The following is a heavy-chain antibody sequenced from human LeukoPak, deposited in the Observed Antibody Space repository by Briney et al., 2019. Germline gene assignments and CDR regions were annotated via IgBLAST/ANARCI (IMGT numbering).Heavy chain of an antibody. Sequence: GASVTVSCKASGYTFTSYAMHWVRQAPGQRLEWMGWINAGNGNTKYSQKFQGRVTITRDTSASTAYMELSSLRSEDTAVYYCARAGQWQYYFDYWGQGILVTVPS. D-gene: IGHD6-19*01. V-gene: IGHV1-3*01. CDR2: INAGNGNT. CDR1: GYTFTSYA. J-gene: IGHJ4*02. CDR3: ARAGQWQYYFDY.